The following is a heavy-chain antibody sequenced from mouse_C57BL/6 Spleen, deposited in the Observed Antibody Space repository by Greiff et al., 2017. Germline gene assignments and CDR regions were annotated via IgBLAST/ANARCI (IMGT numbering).Heavy chain of an antibody. CDR3: TRSEDGYPDY. CDR2: IDPSDSYT. V-gene: IGHV1-69*01. D-gene: IGHD2-3*01. Sequence: QVQLQQPGAELVMPGASVKLSCKASGYTFTSYWMHWVKQRPGQGLEWIGEIDPSDSYTNYNQKFKGKSTLTVDKSSSTAYMQLSSLTSEDSAGYYCTRSEDGYPDYWGQGTTLTVSS. J-gene: IGHJ2*01. CDR1: GYTFTSYW.